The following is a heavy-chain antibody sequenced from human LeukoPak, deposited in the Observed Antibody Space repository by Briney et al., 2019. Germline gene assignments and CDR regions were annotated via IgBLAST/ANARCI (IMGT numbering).Heavy chain of an antibody. V-gene: IGHV3-9*01. Sequence: PGRSLRLSCAASGFTFDDYAMHWVRQAPGKGLEWVSGISWNSGSIGYADSVKGRFTISRDNAKNSLYLQMNSLRAEDTALYYCAKDGSSSWSGFDYWGQGTLVTVSS. J-gene: IGHJ4*02. CDR2: ISWNSGSI. D-gene: IGHD6-13*01. CDR3: AKDGSSSWSGFDY. CDR1: GFTFDDYA.